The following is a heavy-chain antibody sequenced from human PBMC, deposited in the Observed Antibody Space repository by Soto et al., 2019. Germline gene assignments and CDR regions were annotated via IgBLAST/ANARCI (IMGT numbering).Heavy chain of an antibody. CDR1: GGSISSGGYS. CDR2: IYHSGST. Sequence: SETLSLTCAVSGGSISSGGYSWSWIRQPPGKGLEWIGYIYHSGSTYYNTSLKSQVTISVDRSKNKYSLKLSTVTASDTAVYFCSRGRDPHKGGRTWGQGTLVTVSS. J-gene: IGHJ5*02. D-gene: IGHD3-16*01. V-gene: IGHV4-30-2*01. CDR3: SRGRDPHKGGRT.